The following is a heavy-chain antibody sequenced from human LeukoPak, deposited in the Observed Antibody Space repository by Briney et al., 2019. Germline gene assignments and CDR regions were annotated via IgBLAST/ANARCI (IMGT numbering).Heavy chain of an antibody. D-gene: IGHD2/OR15-2a*01. CDR2: IKSKTDGGTT. CDR1: GFTFSNAW. Sequence: GGSLRLSCAASGFTFSNAWMSWVRQAPGKGLEWVGRIKSKTDGGTTDYAAPVKGRFTISRDDSKNTLYLQMNSLKTEDTAVYYCTTDFLYAYYFDYWGQGTLVTVSS. J-gene: IGHJ4*02. V-gene: IGHV3-15*01. CDR3: TTDFLYAYYFDY.